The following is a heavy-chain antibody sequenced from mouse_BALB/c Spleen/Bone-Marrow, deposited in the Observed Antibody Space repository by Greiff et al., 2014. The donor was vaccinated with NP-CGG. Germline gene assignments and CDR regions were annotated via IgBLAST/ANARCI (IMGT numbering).Heavy chain of an antibody. Sequence: VQLQQSGPELVKPGASAKISCKASGYSFTGYYMHWVKQSHVKSLEWIGRINPYNGATSYNQNFKDKASLTVDKSSSTAYMELHSLASEDSAVYYCARWLLDAMDYWGQGTSVTVSS. CDR3: ARWLLDAMDY. CDR2: INPYNGAT. D-gene: IGHD2-3*01. CDR1: GYSFTGYY. J-gene: IGHJ4*01. V-gene: IGHV1-31*01.